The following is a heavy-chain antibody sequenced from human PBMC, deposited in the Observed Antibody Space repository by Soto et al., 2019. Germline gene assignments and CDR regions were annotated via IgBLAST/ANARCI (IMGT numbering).Heavy chain of an antibody. V-gene: IGHV4-39*01. D-gene: IGHD4-17*01. CDR1: GGSISSSSYY. CDR3: ASFSGDYTSYWYFDL. J-gene: IGHJ2*01. CDR2: IYYSGST. Sequence: QLQLQESGPGLVKPSETLSLTCTVSGGSISSSSYYWGWIRQPPGKGLEWIGSIYYSGSTHYNPSLKSRVTISVDTSKNQFSLKLSSVTAADTAVYYCASFSGDYTSYWYFDLWGRGTLVTVSS.